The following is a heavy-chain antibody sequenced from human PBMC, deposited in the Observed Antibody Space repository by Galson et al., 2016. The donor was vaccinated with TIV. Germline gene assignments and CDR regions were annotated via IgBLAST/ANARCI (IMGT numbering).Heavy chain of an antibody. CDR2: VSGGSGNT. V-gene: IGHV1-3*01. CDR1: GYTFTKYA. J-gene: IGHJ3*02. CDR3: ARFCSGESCSSVNDFDI. Sequence: SVKVSCKASGYTFTKYALHWLRQAPGQRLEWMGWVSGGSGNTKYSQKFQGKVSLTRDSSANTAYMALSSLRSEDTAVYYCARFCSGESCSSVNDFDIWGQGTKVFVSS. D-gene: IGHD3-3*01.